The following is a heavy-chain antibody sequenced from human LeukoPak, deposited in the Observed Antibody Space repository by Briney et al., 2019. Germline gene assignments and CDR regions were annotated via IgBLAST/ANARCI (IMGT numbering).Heavy chain of an antibody. J-gene: IGHJ6*02. V-gene: IGHV4-34*01. CDR1: GGSFSGYY. CDR3: ARVPRRSGSYYYYYGMDV. CDR2: INHSGST. D-gene: IGHD3-10*01. Sequence: PSETLSLTCAVYGGSFSGYYWSWIRQPPGKGLELIGEINHSGSTNYNPSLKSRVTISVDTSKNQFSLKLSSVTAADTAVYYCARVPRRSGSYYYYYGMDVWGQGTTVTVSS.